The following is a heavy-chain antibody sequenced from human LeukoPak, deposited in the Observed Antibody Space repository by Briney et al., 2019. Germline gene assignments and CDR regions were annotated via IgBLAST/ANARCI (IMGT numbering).Heavy chain of an antibody. CDR1: GGSFSGYY. Sequence: PSETLSLTCAVYGGSFSGYYWSWIRQPPGKGLEWVGEINHSGSTNYNPSLKSRVTISVDTSKNQFSLKLSSVTAADTAVYYCARGSSCLSYYFDYWGQGTLVTVSS. V-gene: IGHV4-34*01. D-gene: IGHD2-21*01. J-gene: IGHJ4*02. CDR2: INHSGST. CDR3: ARGSSCLSYYFDY.